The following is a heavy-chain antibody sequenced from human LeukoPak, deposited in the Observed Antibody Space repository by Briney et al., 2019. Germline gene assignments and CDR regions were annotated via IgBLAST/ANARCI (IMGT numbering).Heavy chain of an antibody. J-gene: IGHJ3*02. CDR3: ARDQRYWRSIDI. CDR1: GFIFSNYE. CDR2: ISSSGSNI. V-gene: IGHV3-48*03. Sequence: PGGSLRLSCAVCGFIFSNYEMNWVRQAPGKGLEWVSYISSSGSNIYYADSVKGRFTISRDNDKNSLYLQMISLRAEDTAVYYCARDQRYWRSIDIWGQGTMVTVSS. D-gene: IGHD2-8*02.